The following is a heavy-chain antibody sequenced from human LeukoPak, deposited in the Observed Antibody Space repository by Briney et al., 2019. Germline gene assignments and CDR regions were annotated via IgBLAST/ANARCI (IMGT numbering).Heavy chain of an antibody. CDR1: GFTFSSYW. Sequence: GGSLRLSCAASGFTFSSYWMSWVRQAPGKGLEWVANIKQDGSEKYYVDSVKGRFTISRDNAKSSLYLQMYRLRAEDTAVYYCARALWLFDYWGQGTLVTVSS. J-gene: IGHJ4*02. CDR3: ARALWLFDY. D-gene: IGHD5-24*01. CDR2: IKQDGSEK. V-gene: IGHV3-7*01.